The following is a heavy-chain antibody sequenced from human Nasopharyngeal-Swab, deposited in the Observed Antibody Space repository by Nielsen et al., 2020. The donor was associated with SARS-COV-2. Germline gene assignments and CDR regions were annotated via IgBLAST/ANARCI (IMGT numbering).Heavy chain of an antibody. CDR1: GFTFSNYA. J-gene: IGHJ4*02. CDR2: ISYDGSNK. Sequence: GGSLRLSCAASGFTFSNYAMHWVRQAPGKGLEWVAVISYDGSNKYYADSVKGRFTISRDNSKNTLYLQMNSLRAEDTAVYYCARDLGGYYGDWGQGTLVTVSS. D-gene: IGHD3-22*01. CDR3: ARDLGGYYGD. V-gene: IGHV3-30-3*01.